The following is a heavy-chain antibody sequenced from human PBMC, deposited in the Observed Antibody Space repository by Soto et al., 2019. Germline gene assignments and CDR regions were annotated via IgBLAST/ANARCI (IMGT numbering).Heavy chain of an antibody. CDR3: ARDYYDVSASYGLEI. Sequence: QEHLVQSGAEVKSPGASVKVSCKAAGYTFTGYYIHWVRQAPGQGLEWMGWINPNTGGANIAQKFQGWVTLTRDTSITTTYMEVNRLTSNDTAVYYCARDYYDVSASYGLEIWGQGTMVTVAS. CDR1: GYTFTGYY. D-gene: IGHD3-16*01. V-gene: IGHV1-2*04. CDR2: INPNTGGA. J-gene: IGHJ3*01.